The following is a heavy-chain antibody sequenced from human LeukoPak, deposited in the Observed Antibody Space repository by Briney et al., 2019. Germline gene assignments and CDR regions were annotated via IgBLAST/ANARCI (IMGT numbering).Heavy chain of an antibody. CDR2: IKQDGSEK. J-gene: IGHJ4*02. Sequence: GGCLRLSCAASGFIFSINWMSWVRQAPGKGLEWVANIKQDGSEKYYVDAVKGRFTISRDNAKNSLYLQMNSLRAEDTAVYYCARDREIQLWFPYYCDCWGQRTLLTVSS. CDR3: ARDREIQLWFPYYCDC. CDR1: GFIFSINW. V-gene: IGHV3-7*01. D-gene: IGHD5-18*01.